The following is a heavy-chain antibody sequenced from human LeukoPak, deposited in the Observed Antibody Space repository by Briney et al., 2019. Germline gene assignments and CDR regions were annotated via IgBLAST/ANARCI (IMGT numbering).Heavy chain of an antibody. CDR1: GFTFSDYY. D-gene: IGHD1-7*01. V-gene: IGHV3-11*01. CDR2: ISSSGSTI. J-gene: IGHJ5*02. CDR3: ARDRAGTTMRNWFDP. Sequence: GGSLRLSCAASGFTFSDYYMSWIRQAPGKGLEWVSYISSSGSTIYYADSVKGRFTISRDNAKNSLYLQMNSLRAEDTAVYYCARDRAGTTMRNWFDPWGQGTLFTVSS.